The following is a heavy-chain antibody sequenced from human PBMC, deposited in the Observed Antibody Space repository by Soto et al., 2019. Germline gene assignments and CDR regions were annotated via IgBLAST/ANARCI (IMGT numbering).Heavy chain of an antibody. D-gene: IGHD6-13*01. CDR1: GYTFTSYD. V-gene: IGHV1-8*01. CDR3: ARRGYSSSWYYYYYYGMDV. CDR2: MNPNSGNT. J-gene: IGHJ6*02. Sequence: QVQLVQSGAEVKKPGASVKVSCKASGYTFTSYDINWVRQATGQGLEWMGWMNPNSGNTGYAQKFQGRVTITRNTSISTAYMELSSLRSEATAVYYCARRGYSSSWYYYYYYGMDVWGQGTTVTVSS.